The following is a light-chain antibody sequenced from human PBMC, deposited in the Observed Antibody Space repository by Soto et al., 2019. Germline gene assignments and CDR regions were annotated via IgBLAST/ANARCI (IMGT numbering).Light chain of an antibody. CDR1: QTISGTY. Sequence: EIVLTQSPCTLSLSPGERAARSCMASQTISGTYLAWYQQKPGQAPRLLIYSSSSRAAGVSDRFSGSGSGTDFSLTISSLQPDDFATYYCQQYNSHSPWTFGQGTKVDI. J-gene: IGKJ1*01. V-gene: IGKV3-20*01. CDR2: SSS. CDR3: QQYNSHSPWT.